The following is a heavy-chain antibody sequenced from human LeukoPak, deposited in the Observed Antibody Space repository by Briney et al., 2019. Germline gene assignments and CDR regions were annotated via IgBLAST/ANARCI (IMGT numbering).Heavy chain of an antibody. D-gene: IGHD2-2*01. Sequence: GGSPRLSCAASGFTFSNYGMHWVRQAPGKGLEWVAIIWYDGQNKYYADSVKGRFTISRDNSRSTLYLQMNSLRAEDTALYYCAKDMPAELVTTAGFDSWGQGTLVTVSS. V-gene: IGHV3-33*06. CDR3: AKDMPAELVTTAGFDS. J-gene: IGHJ4*02. CDR1: GFTFSNYG. CDR2: IWYDGQNK.